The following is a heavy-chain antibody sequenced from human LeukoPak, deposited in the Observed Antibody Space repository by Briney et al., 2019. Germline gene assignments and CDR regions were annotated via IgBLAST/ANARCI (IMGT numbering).Heavy chain of an antibody. J-gene: IGHJ4*02. CDR2: ISPYNGNT. CDR1: GYTFTTYG. V-gene: IGHV1-18*01. D-gene: IGHD1-26*01. Sequence: ASVKVSCTASGYTFTTYGITWIRQAPGQGLESMGWISPYNGNTNYGLKFQGRLTLTTDTATSTAYMDLRSLQADDSAVYYCTTWEGGGHWGQGTLVSVSS. CDR3: TTWEGGGH.